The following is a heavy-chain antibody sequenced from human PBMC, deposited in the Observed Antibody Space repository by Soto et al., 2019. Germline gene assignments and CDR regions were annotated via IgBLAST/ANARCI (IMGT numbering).Heavy chain of an antibody. J-gene: IGHJ4*02. CDR2: IWYDGSNK. Sequence: QAQLVESGGGVVQPGRSLRLSCAASGFTFSSYGMHWVRQAPGKGLEWVAVIWYDGSNKYYADSVKGRFTISRDNSKNTLYLQMNSLRAEDTAVYYCARQDKGYYFDYWGQGTLVTVSS. CDR1: GFTFSSYG. CDR3: ARQDKGYYFDY. V-gene: IGHV3-33*01.